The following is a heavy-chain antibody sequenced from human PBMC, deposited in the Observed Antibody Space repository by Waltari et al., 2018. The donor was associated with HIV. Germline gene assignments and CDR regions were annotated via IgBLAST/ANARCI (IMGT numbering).Heavy chain of an antibody. V-gene: IGHV3-33*01. D-gene: IGHD3-9*01. Sequence: QVQLVESGGGVVQPGRSLRPPCAASGFTFSSYGMRWVGQAPGKGLEWVAFIWYDGSYKYYADSVKGRFTISRDNSKNTLYLQMSSLRAEDTAVYYCARDPAPYYDILTGYNAYYFDYWGQGTLVTVSS. CDR1: GFTFSSYG. CDR2: IWYDGSYK. CDR3: ARDPAPYYDILTGYNAYYFDY. J-gene: IGHJ4*02.